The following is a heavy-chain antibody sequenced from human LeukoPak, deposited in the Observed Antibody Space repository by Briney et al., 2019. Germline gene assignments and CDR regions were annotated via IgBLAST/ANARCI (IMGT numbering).Heavy chain of an antibody. Sequence: ASVTVSCKTSGYTFTDYYMHGVRQAPGQGLDWMGWINPNSGGTNYAQKFQGRVTMTRDTSISTAYMELSRLRSDDTAVYYCARDDSSSSIFDYWGQGTLVTVSS. CDR2: INPNSGGT. CDR1: GYTFTDYY. CDR3: ARDDSSSSIFDY. D-gene: IGHD6-6*01. J-gene: IGHJ4*02. V-gene: IGHV1-2*02.